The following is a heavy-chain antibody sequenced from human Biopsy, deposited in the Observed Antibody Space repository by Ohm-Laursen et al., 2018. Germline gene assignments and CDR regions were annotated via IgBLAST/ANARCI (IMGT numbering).Heavy chain of an antibody. J-gene: IGHJ6*02. CDR2: NIPILGTG. D-gene: IGHD2/OR15-2a*01. Sequence: SVKVSCKAPGGTFSNYGVNWVRQAPGQGLEWLGGNIPILGTGNYAQKFQDRVTVAADTSTSTATMELRSLRSDDTAVYYCARATNSTGWPYYYLYGMDVWGQGTTVTVSS. V-gene: IGHV1-69*06. CDR3: ARATNSTGWPYYYLYGMDV. CDR1: GGTFSNYG.